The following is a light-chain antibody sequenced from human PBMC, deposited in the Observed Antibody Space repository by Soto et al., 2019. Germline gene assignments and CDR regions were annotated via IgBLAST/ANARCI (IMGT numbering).Light chain of an antibody. CDR2: EVS. V-gene: IGLV2-14*01. CDR3: SSYTSSRTLV. Sequence: QSALTQPASVSGSPGQSITISCTGTSSDVGGYNYVSWYQQHQGKAPKLMIYEVSNRPSGVSNRFSGSKSGNTASQTISGLQAEDEAYYYCSSYTSSRTLVFGGGTKVTVL. CDR1: SSDVGGYNY. J-gene: IGLJ2*01.